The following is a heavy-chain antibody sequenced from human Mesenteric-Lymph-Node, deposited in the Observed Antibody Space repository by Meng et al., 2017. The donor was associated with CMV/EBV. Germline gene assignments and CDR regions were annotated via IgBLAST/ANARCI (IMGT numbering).Heavy chain of an antibody. V-gene: IGHV3-74*01. CDR1: GFTFSSYW. D-gene: IGHD3-16*01. Sequence: GESLKISCAASGFTFSSYWMHWVRQAPGKGLAWVSRIKGDGSSTAYADSVKGRFTVSRDNAKNSLDLQMSSLRAEDTAVYYCVRDYVWAFDYWGQGILVTVSS. CDR3: VRDYVWAFDY. CDR2: IKGDGSST. J-gene: IGHJ4*02.